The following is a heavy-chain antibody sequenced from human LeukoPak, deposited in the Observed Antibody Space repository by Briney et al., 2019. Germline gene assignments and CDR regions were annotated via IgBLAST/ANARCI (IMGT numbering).Heavy chain of an antibody. CDR1: GFTFSSYG. CDR3: ARGGRELLWFGELPIIPYYYYGMDV. D-gene: IGHD3-10*01. V-gene: IGHV3-33*01. Sequence: AGGSLRLSCAASGFTFSSYGMHWVRQAPGKGLEWVAVIWYDGSNKYYADSVKGRFTISRDNSKNTLYLQMNSLRAEDTAVYYCARGGRELLWFGELPIIPYYYYGMDVWGQGTTVTVSS. J-gene: IGHJ6*02. CDR2: IWYDGSNK.